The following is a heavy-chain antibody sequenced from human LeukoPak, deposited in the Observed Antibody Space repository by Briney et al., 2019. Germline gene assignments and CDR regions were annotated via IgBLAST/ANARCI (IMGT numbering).Heavy chain of an antibody. Sequence: PSETLSLTCAVYGGSVRGYDWSWIRQPPGKGREWIGEINQSGSTNYNPSLKSRVTISVDTSKNQFSLKLSSVTDADTAVYYCASGGSSEGAIDYWGQGTLVTVSS. D-gene: IGHD1-26*01. J-gene: IGHJ4*02. CDR2: INQSGST. CDR1: GGSVRGYD. V-gene: IGHV4-34*01. CDR3: ASGGSSEGAIDY.